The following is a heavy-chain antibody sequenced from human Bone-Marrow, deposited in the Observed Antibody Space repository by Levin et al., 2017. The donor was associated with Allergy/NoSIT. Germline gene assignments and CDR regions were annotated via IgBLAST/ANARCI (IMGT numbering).Heavy chain of an antibody. D-gene: IGHD1-26*01. J-gene: IGHJ4*02. CDR1: GGSFNIYA. CDR2: ILPDSDTT. V-gene: IGHV1-69*13. CDR3: ARGGCTYYFFDS. Sequence: GASVKVSCKASGGSFNIYAYSWVRQAPGQGLEWMGGILPDSDTTNYAQRFQGRVTITADESASAAYLELSSLRSEDTAVYYCARGGCTYYFFDSWGQGTLVTVSS.